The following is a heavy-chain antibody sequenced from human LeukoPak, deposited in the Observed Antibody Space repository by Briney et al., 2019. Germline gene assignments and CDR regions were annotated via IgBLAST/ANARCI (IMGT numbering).Heavy chain of an antibody. CDR2: ISSSSSTI. D-gene: IGHD3-22*01. CDR1: GFTFSSYS. J-gene: IGHJ4*02. V-gene: IGHV3-48*02. CDR3: ARDASISGYYDYIDY. Sequence: PGGSLRLSCAASGFTFSSYSMNWVRQAPGRGLEWVSYISSSSSTIYYADSVKGRFTISRDNAKNSLHLQMNSLRDEDTAVYYCARDASISGYYDYIDYWGQGTLVTVSS.